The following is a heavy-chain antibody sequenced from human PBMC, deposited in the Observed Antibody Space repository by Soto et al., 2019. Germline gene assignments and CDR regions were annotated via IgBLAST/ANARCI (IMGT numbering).Heavy chain of an antibody. J-gene: IGHJ6*02. CDR1: GFTFSRYL. CDR2: IKQDGSEK. Sequence: PGGSLKRSWAASGFTFSRYLMSWVRQAPGKGLEWVANIKQDGSEKYYVDSVKGRLTISRDNAKNSLYLQMNSLRAEDTAVHYCARGRSYYDSSGNGMDVWGQGTTVTVSS. CDR3: ARGRSYYDSSGNGMDV. V-gene: IGHV3-7*03. D-gene: IGHD3-22*01.